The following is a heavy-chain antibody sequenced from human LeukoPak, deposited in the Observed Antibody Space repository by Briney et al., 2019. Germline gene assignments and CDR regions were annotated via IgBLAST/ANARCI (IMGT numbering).Heavy chain of an antibody. V-gene: IGHV4-39*01. D-gene: IGHD4-23*01. J-gene: IGHJ4*02. CDR1: GGSSAGHY. CDR3: TRHHDYGDKIDY. Sequence: KPSETLSLTGTVSGGSSAGHYWAWIRQPPGKGLEWIGSIHYSGSTYYSPSLKSRLTISGDTSKSQFSLKLTFVTAADTAVYYCTRHHDYGDKIDYWGQGTLVTVSS. CDR2: IHYSGST.